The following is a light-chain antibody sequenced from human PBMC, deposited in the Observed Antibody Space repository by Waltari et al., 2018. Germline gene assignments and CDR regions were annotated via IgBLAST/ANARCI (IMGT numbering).Light chain of an antibody. CDR3: MQDYSYPRT. CDR2: AAS. Sequence: AIQVTSSPSPLSASLVDRFTITSRATQAIRIDLGWYQQKPGMTPTLLIYAASRLEGGVPSRFSGSGSGTDFTLTISNLQPEDFASYYCMQDYSYPRTFGQGTKVEIK. CDR1: QAIRID. V-gene: IGKV1-6*01. J-gene: IGKJ1*01.